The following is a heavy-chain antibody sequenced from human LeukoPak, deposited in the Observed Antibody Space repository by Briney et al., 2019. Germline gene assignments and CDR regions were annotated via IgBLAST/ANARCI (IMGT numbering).Heavy chain of an antibody. CDR1: GYSLSSGYY. CDR3: ARDFEYSYGYYYYYYMDV. J-gene: IGHJ6*03. V-gene: IGHV4-38-2*02. CDR2: IYHSGST. D-gene: IGHD5-18*01. Sequence: PSETLSLTCAVSGYSLSSGYYWGWIRQPPGKGLEWIGSIYHSGSTYYNPSLKSRVTISVDTSKNQFSLKLSSVTAADTAVYYCARDFEYSYGYYYYYYMDVWGKGTTVTVSS.